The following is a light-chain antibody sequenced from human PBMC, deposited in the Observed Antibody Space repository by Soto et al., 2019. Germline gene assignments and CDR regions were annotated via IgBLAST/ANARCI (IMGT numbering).Light chain of an antibody. V-gene: IGKV3-20*01. J-gene: IGKJ1*01. CDR3: QEYGSSRT. CDR2: DAS. CDR1: QSVSRTY. Sequence: VLTHAPGTLSLSPGERATLSCRASQSVSRTYLAWYQQKPGQAPRLLIYDASSRATGIPDRFSGTGSGTDFALTISRLEPDDFAVYYCQEYGSSRTFGQGTKVDIK.